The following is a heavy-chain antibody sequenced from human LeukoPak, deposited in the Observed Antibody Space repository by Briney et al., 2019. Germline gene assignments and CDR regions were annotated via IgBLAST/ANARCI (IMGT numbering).Heavy chain of an antibody. CDR1: GGSISSYC. Sequence: PSETLSLTCTVSGGSISSYCWSWIRQPPGKGLEWIGYIYYSGSTNYNPSLKSRVTISVDTSKNQFSLKLGSVTAADTAVYYCARVVGSYCSSTSCLDWFDPWGQGTLVTVSS. J-gene: IGHJ5*02. D-gene: IGHD2-2*01. CDR3: ARVVGSYCSSTSCLDWFDP. CDR2: IYYSGST. V-gene: IGHV4-59*01.